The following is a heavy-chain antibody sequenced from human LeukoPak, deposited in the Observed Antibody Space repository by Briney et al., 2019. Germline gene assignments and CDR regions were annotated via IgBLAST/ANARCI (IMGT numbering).Heavy chain of an antibody. CDR1: GGSISSSNYY. CDR2: IYYSGNT. Sequence: SETLSLTCTVSGGSISSSNYYWGWIRQPPGKGLEWIGSIYYSGNTYYNPSLKSRVTISVDTSKNRFSLKVNSLTAADTAVYYCARTGYYASGSSYYYGMDVWGQGTTVTVSS. D-gene: IGHD3-10*01. V-gene: IGHV4-39*01. J-gene: IGHJ6*02. CDR3: ARTGYYASGSSYYYGMDV.